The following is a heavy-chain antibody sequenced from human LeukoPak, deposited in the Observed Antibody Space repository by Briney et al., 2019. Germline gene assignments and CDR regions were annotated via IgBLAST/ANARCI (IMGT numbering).Heavy chain of an antibody. CDR2: IYSGGST. J-gene: IGHJ3*02. CDR1: GFTVSSNY. V-gene: IGHV3-53*01. Sequence: PGGSLRLSCAASGFTVSSNYMSWVRQAPGKGLEWVSVIYSGGSTYYADSVKGRFTISRDNSKSTLYLQMNSLRAEDTAVYYCARGEYSGAFDIWGQGTMVTVSS. D-gene: IGHD2/OR15-2a*01. CDR3: ARGEYSGAFDI.